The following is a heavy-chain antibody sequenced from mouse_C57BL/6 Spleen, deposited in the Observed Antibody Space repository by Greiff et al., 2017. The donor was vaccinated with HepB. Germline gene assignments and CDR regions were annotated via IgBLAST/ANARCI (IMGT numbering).Heavy chain of an antibody. D-gene: IGHD2-5*01. CDR1: GYTFTSYW. Sequence: VQLQQSGAELVKPGASVKLSCKASGYTFTSYWMQWVKQRPGQGLEWIGEIDPSDSYTNYNQKFKGKATLTVDTSSSTAYMQLSSLTSEDSAVYYCARVWSNYSYFDYWGQGTTLTVSS. V-gene: IGHV1-50*01. CDR2: IDPSDSYT. J-gene: IGHJ2*01. CDR3: ARVWSNYSYFDY.